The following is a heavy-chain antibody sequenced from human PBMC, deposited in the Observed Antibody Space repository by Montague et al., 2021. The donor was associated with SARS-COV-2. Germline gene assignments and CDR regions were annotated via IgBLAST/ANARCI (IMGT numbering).Heavy chain of an antibody. CDR1: GFSISSGYY. D-gene: IGHD3-3*01. CDR2: RYQNGAT. Sequence: SETLSLTCSVSGFSISSGYYWGWNRQTPGKGLEWIGSRYQNGATYYSPSLKRPVTILLDTSKNQFPLSLTSVTAADTAVYYCARSGVGIFDFSYFDSWGQGSLVIVSS. V-gene: IGHV4-38-2*02. J-gene: IGHJ4*02. CDR3: ARSGVGIFDFSYFDS.